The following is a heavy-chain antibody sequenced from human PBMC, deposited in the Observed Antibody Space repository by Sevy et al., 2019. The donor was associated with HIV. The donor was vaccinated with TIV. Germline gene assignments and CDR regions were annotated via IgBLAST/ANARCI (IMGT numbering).Heavy chain of an antibody. CDR2: INPSGGST. J-gene: IGHJ4*02. V-gene: IGHV1-46*01. Sequence: ASVKVSCKASGYTFTSYYMHWVRQAPGQGLEWMGIINPSGGSTSYAQKFQGRVTMTRDTSTSTVYMELGSLRSEDTAVYYCARLGFERAVIMAFFDYWGQGTLVTVSS. D-gene: IGHD3-10*01. CDR1: GYTFTSYY. CDR3: ARLGFERAVIMAFFDY.